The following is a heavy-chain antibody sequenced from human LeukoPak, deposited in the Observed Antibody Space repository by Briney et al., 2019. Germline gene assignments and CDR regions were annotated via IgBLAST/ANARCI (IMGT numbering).Heavy chain of an antibody. V-gene: IGHV4-39*07. CDR1: GGSISSSTYS. Sequence: SETLSLTCTVSGGSISSSTYSWGWIRQPPGKGLEWIGTIHYSGSTYYNPSLKSRVTVSVDTSKNQFSLKLRSVTAADTAVYYCARNLWFGESSDAFYIWGQGTMVTVSS. CDR2: IHYSGST. CDR3: ARNLWFGESSDAFYI. D-gene: IGHD3-10*01. J-gene: IGHJ3*02.